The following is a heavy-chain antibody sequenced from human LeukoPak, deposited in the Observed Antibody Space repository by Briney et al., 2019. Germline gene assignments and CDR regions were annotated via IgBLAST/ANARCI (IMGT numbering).Heavy chain of an antibody. CDR3: ATLSYDYVWGSYRPHPDY. D-gene: IGHD3-16*02. CDR2: INPNSGGT. V-gene: IGHV1-2*02. Sequence: ASVKVSCKASGYTFTGYYMHWVRQAPGQGLEWMGWINPNSGGTNYAQKFQGRVTMTRDTSISTAYMELSRLRSDDTAVYYRATLSYDYVWGSYRPHPDYWGQGTLVTVSS. CDR1: GYTFTGYY. J-gene: IGHJ4*02.